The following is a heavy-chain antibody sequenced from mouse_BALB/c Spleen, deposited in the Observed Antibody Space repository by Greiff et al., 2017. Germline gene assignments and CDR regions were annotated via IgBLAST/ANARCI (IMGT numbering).Heavy chain of an antibody. D-gene: IGHD2-12*01. Sequence: EVQVVESGGGLVQPGGSLKLSCAASGFTFSSYGMSWVRQTPDKRLELVATINSNGGSTYYPDSVKGRFTISRDNAKNTLYLQMSSLKSEDTAMYYCARDGPYYNYAMDYWGQGTSVTVSS. CDR2: INSNGGST. CDR1: GFTFSSYG. CDR3: ARDGPYYNYAMDY. V-gene: IGHV5-6-3*01. J-gene: IGHJ4*01.